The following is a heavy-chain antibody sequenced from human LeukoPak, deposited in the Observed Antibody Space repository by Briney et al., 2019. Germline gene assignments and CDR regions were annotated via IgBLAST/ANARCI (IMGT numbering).Heavy chain of an antibody. CDR2: ISYDGSNT. J-gene: IGHJ4*02. CDR1: GFTFSSYG. CDR3: AKDLGIEWLAHSIDY. D-gene: IGHD6-19*01. Sequence: PGRSLRLSCAASGFTFSSYGMHWVGQAPGKGLEWGAVISYDGSNTYYADSVKGRFTISRDNSKNTLYLQMNSLRAEDTAVYYCAKDLGIEWLAHSIDYWGQGTLVTVSS. V-gene: IGHV3-30*18.